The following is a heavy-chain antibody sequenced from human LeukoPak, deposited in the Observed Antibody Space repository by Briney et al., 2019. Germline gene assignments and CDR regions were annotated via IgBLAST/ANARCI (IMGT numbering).Heavy chain of an antibody. Sequence: PGGSLRLSCAASGFTFSSYGMHWVRQAPGKGLEWVAFIRYDGSNKYYADSVKGRFTISRDNSKNTLYLQMNSLRAEDTAVYYCAKGQRSGIVATISGRFGSSNYFDYWGQGTLVTVSS. CDR3: AKGQRSGIVATISGRFGSSNYFDY. J-gene: IGHJ4*02. V-gene: IGHV3-30*02. CDR1: GFTFSSYG. CDR2: IRYDGSNK. D-gene: IGHD5-12*01.